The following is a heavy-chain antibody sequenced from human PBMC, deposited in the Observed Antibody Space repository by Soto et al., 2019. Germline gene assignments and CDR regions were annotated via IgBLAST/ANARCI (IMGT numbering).Heavy chain of an antibody. Sequence: ASVKVSCKASGYTFTSYGISRVRQAPGQGLEWMGWISAYNGNTNYAQKLQGRVTMTTDTSTSTAYMELRSLRSDDTAVYYCARVGGSIAAAPGIWFDPWGQGTLVTVSS. D-gene: IGHD6-13*01. CDR1: GYTFTSYG. CDR2: ISAYNGNT. J-gene: IGHJ5*02. CDR3: ARVGGSIAAAPGIWFDP. V-gene: IGHV1-18*01.